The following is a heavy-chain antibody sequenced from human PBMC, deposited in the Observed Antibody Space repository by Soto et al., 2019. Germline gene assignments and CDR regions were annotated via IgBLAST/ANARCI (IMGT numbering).Heavy chain of an antibody. V-gene: IGHV3-48*03. Sequence: GGNPGISCAAPGLSFSSYEINWVRQAPGKGLEWVSYISSSGSTIYYADSVKGRFTISRDNAKNSLYLQMNSLRAEDTAVYYCPRVRTYSRYDYAYWGQGT. CDR2: ISSSGSTI. CDR3: PRVRTYSRYDYAY. D-gene: IGHD5-12*01. J-gene: IGHJ4*02. CDR1: GLSFSSYE.